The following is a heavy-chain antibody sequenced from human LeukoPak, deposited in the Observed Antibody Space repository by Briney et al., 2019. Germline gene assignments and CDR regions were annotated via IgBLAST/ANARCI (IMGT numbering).Heavy chain of an antibody. CDR1: GYSFTSYW. J-gene: IGHJ5*02. D-gene: IGHD3-10*01. V-gene: IGHV5-51*01. CDR2: IYPGDSDT. CDR3: ARQMQVRGLRPGRVTPEYNWFDP. Sequence: GESLKISCKGSGYSFTSYWIGWVRQMPGKGLKWMGIIYPGDSDTRYSPSFQGQVTISADKSISTAYLQWSSLKASDTAMYYCARQMQVRGLRPGRVTPEYNWFDPWGQGTLVTVSS.